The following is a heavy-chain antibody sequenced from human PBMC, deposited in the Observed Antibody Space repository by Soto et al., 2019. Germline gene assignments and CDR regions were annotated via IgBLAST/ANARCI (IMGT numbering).Heavy chain of an antibody. V-gene: IGHV4-30-2*01. CDR2: IFDSGNT. CDR1: GGSLSSDGYS. J-gene: IGHJ4*02. Sequence: QVQLQESGSGLVKPSQTLSLTCAVSGGSLSSDGYSWSWIRQPPGKGLEWIGYIFDSGNTSYNPSLNSRVTISVDRSKNQFSLKLRSVTAAYTAVYYCARDYYGSGNPDYWGQGTLVTGSS. CDR3: ARDYYGSGNPDY. D-gene: IGHD3-10*01.